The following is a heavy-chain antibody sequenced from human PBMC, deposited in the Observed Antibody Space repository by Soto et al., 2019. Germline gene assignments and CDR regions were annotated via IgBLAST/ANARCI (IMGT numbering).Heavy chain of an antibody. CDR3: ARDRYGVFDY. D-gene: IGHD4-17*01. CDR1: GFTFSNYY. CDR2: IKQDGSEN. J-gene: IGHJ4*02. V-gene: IGHV3-7*05. Sequence: EVQLVESGGDLVQPGGSLRLSCAASGFTFSNYYMTWVRQAPGKGLEWVANIKQDGSENYYVDSVRGRFTISRDNAKKSLYLQMNTLRAEDTAVYYCARDRYGVFDYWGQGTLVTVSS.